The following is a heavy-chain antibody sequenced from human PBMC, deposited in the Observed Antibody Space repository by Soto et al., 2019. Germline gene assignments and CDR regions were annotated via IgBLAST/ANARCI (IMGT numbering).Heavy chain of an antibody. Sequence: SVKVSCKASGGTFSSYAISWVRQAPGQGLERMGGIIPIFGTANYAQKFQGRVTITADESTSTAYMELSSLRSEDTAVYYCARAITAMVAVIRFDPWGQGTLVTVSS. V-gene: IGHV1-69*13. J-gene: IGHJ5*02. CDR2: IIPIFGTA. CDR1: GGTFSSYA. CDR3: ARAITAMVAVIRFDP. D-gene: IGHD5-18*01.